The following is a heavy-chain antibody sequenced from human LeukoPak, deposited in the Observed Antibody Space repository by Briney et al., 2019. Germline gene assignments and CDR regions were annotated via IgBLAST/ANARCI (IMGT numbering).Heavy chain of an antibody. J-gene: IGHJ4*02. CDR2: IHYDGTNN. CDR3: ARDMADY. D-gene: IGHD3-10*01. Sequence: GGSLRLSCATSGFTFSAYGMHWVRQAPGKGLEWVAFIHYDGTNNYYADSVKGRFTISRDNSKNTLYLQMNSLRAEDTAVYYCARDMADYWGQGTLVTVSS. V-gene: IGHV3-30*02. CDR1: GFTFSAYG.